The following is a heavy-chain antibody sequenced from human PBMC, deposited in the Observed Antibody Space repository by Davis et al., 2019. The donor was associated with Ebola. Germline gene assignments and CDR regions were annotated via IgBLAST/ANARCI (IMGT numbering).Heavy chain of an antibody. CDR2: IYTGDSDT. J-gene: IGHJ3*02. D-gene: IGHD1-20*01. Sequence: GESLKISCKDSGNSFTSHWIGWVRQMPGKGLEWMGSIYTGDSDTRYSPSFRGQVTISADKSIKTAFLQWSSLKASDTAMYYCASLRRTITGMDDAFDIWGQGTMVTVSS. V-gene: IGHV5-51*01. CDR3: ASLRRTITGMDDAFDI. CDR1: GNSFTSHW.